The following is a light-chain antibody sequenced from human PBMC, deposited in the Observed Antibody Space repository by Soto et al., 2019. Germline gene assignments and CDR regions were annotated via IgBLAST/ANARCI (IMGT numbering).Light chain of an antibody. V-gene: IGLV2-14*01. J-gene: IGLJ2*01. CDR2: EVT. Sequence: QSVLTHPASVSGSPGQSITISCAGTRDDIGAYDYVSWYQQHPGNAPKLLVYEVTNRPSGVSDRFSGSKSGNTASLTISGLQAYDDADYYSNSYTHTSAVVFGGGTK. CDR3: NSYTHTSAVV. CDR1: RDDIGAYDY.